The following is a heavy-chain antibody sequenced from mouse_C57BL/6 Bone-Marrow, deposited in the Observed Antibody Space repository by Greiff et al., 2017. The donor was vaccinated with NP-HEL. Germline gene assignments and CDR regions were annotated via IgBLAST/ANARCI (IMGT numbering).Heavy chain of an antibody. Sequence: EVHLVESGGDLVKPGGSLKLSCAASGFTFSSYGMSWVRQTPDKRLEWVATISSGGRYTYYPDSVKGRFTISRDNAKNTLYLQMSSLKSEDTAMYYCARLGGLLLRYYYAMDYWGQGTSVTVSS. CDR3: ARLGGLLLRYYYAMDY. CDR2: ISSGGRYT. CDR1: GFTFSSYG. D-gene: IGHD1-1*01. V-gene: IGHV5-6*01. J-gene: IGHJ4*01.